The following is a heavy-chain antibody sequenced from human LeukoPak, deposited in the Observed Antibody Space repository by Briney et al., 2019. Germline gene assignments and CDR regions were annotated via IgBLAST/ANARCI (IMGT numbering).Heavy chain of an antibody. CDR3: AKDFYDSSGYPSN. Sequence: GGSLRLSCAASGFTFGSYAMHWVRQAPGKGLEWVAIISYDGSNKYYADSMKGRFTISRDNSKKTLYLQMNSLRTEDTATYYCAKDFYDSSGYPSNWGQGTLVTVSS. V-gene: IGHV3-30-3*01. J-gene: IGHJ4*02. D-gene: IGHD3-22*01. CDR2: ISYDGSNK. CDR1: GFTFGSYA.